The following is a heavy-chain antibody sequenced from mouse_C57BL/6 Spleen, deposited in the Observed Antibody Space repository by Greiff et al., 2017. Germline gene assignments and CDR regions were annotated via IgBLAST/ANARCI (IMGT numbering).Heavy chain of an antibody. V-gene: IGHV1-55*01. J-gene: IGHJ2*01. D-gene: IGHD1-1*01. CDR1: GYTFTSYW. CDR2: IYPGSGST. CDR3: ARGAYYVLGY. Sequence: QVQLQQPGAELVKPGASVKMSCKASGYTFTSYWINWVKQRPGQGLEWIGDIYPGSGSTNYNEKFKSKATRTVATSSSTAYMQLSSLTSEDAAVYYCARGAYYVLGYWGQGTTLTVSS.